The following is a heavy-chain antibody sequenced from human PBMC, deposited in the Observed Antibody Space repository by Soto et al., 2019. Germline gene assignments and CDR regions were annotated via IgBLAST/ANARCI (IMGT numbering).Heavy chain of an antibody. V-gene: IGHV3-74*01. CDR1: GFTFSTYC. J-gene: IGHJ4*02. Sequence: PGGSLRLFCAASGFTFSTYCMHWVRHTPGTGLVWVSRTCRYGRELYYADSVKGRFTISRDDAKNTLYLQMDSLRVEDTGIYYCVRGTTAWRGMDYWGQGALVTVXS. CDR2: TCRYGREL. CDR3: VRGTTAWRGMDY. D-gene: IGHD1-1*01.